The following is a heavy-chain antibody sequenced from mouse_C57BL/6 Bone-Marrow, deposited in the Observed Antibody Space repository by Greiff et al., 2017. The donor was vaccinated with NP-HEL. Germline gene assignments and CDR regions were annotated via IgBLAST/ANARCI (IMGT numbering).Heavy chain of an antibody. D-gene: IGHD2-12*01. CDR3: ARVPVRGYFDV. J-gene: IGHJ1*03. V-gene: IGHV1-26*01. CDR1: GYTFTDYY. Sequence: EVQLQQSGPELVKPGASVKISCKASGYTFTDYYMNWVKQSHGKSLEWIGDINPNNGGTSYNQKFKGKATLTVDKSSSTAYMELRSLTSEDSAVYYCARVPVRGYFDVWGTGTTVTVSS. CDR2: INPNNGGT.